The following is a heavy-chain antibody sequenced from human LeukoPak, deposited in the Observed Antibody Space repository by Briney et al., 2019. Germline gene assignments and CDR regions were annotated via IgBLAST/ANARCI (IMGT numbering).Heavy chain of an antibody. J-gene: IGHJ3*02. CDR1: GFTFSSYA. CDR3: AAIHPSIYCSSTGCYTNGAFDI. Sequence: GGSLRLSCAASGFTFSSYAMHWVRQAPGKGLEWVAVISYDGSNKYYADSVKGRFTISRDNSKNTLYLQMNSLRAEDTAVYYCAAIHPSIYCSSTGCYTNGAFDIWGQGTMVTVSS. CDR2: ISYDGSNK. D-gene: IGHD2-2*02. V-gene: IGHV3-30-3*01.